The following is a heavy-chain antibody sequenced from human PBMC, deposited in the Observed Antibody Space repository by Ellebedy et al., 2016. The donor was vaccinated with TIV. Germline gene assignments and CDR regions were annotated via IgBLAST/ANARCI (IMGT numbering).Heavy chain of an antibody. CDR1: GYSISSGYY. V-gene: IGHV4-38-2*02. J-gene: IGHJ4*02. Sequence: MPSETLSLTCTVSGYSISSGYYWGWIRQPPGKGLEWIGEINASGTTNNNPSLKNRVTISVDTPKRQFSLRLTSVTAADTAVYYCARARGQYLYGSGSYFTNWGQGEMVTVSS. D-gene: IGHD3-10*01. CDR2: INASGTT. CDR3: ARARGQYLYGSGSYFTN.